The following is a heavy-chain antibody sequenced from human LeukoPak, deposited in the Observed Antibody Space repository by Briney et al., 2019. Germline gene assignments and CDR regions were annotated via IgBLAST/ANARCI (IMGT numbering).Heavy chain of an antibody. D-gene: IGHD2-2*01. CDR1: GYSISSGYY. J-gene: IGHJ3*02. CDR2: IYHSGGT. Sequence: SETLSLTCTVSGYSISSGYYWGWIRQPPGKGLEWIGSIYHSGGTYYNPSLKSRVTISVDTSKNQFSLKLSSVTAADTAVYYCARDMIVVAPGPAFDIWGQGTMVTVSS. V-gene: IGHV4-38-2*02. CDR3: ARDMIVVAPGPAFDI.